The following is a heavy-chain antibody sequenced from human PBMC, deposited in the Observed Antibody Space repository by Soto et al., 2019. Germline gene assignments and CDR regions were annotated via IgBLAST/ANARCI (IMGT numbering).Heavy chain of an antibody. CDR3: AKARDQQGLRLPFDY. Sequence: EVQLLESGGGLVQPGGSLRLSCVGSGFFFSSYTMTWVRQAPGKGLEWVSSFSATSENTYYADSVRGRFTISRDNAKNTLFLQMHSLTAEATAMYYCAKARDQQGLRLPFDYWGQGTLVIVSS. J-gene: IGHJ4*02. CDR1: GFFFSSYT. V-gene: IGHV3-23*01. CDR2: FSATSENT. D-gene: IGHD2-2*01.